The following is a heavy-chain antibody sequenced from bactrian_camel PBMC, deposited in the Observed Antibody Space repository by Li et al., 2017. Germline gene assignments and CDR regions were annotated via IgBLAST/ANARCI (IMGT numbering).Heavy chain of an antibody. Sequence: HVQLVESGGGSAQAGGSLRLSCSVSGDIYNGYSSYCMGWFRQAPGKEREGVAGIDSGGGAHYADSVKGRFAISRDNAKNTLYLQMNSLKSEDTALYYCATDRGGSSFVGETTEYNYWGQGTQVTVS. CDR3: ATDRGGSSFVGETTEYNY. J-gene: IGHJ4*01. CDR2: IDSGGGA. V-gene: IGHV3S53*01. D-gene: IGHD6*01. CDR1: GDIYNGYSSYC.